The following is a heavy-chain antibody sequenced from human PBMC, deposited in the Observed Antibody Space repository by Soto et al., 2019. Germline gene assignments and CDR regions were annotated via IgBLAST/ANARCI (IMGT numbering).Heavy chain of an antibody. Sequence: GGSLRLSCAASGFTFSDYYMSWIRQAPGKGLEWVSYISSSGSTIYYADSVKGRFTISRYNAKNSLYLQMNSLRAEDTAVYYCARDMNSLPWFDPWGQGTLVTVSS. CDR2: ISSSGSTI. CDR1: GFTFSDYY. CDR3: ARDMNSLPWFDP. V-gene: IGHV3-11*01. J-gene: IGHJ5*02. D-gene: IGHD2-15*01.